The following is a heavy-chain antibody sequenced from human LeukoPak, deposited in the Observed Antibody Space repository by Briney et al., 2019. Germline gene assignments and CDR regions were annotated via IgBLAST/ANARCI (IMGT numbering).Heavy chain of an antibody. CDR3: ARDEGYCSGGSCYSGIPTALSYYYYGMDV. D-gene: IGHD2-15*01. J-gene: IGHJ6*02. CDR1: GYTFTSYG. Sequence: ASVKVSCKASGYTFTSYGISWVRQAPGQGLEWMGWISAYIGNTNSAQKLKGRVTMTTDTSTSTAYMELRSLRSDDTAVYYCARDEGYCSGGSCYSGIPTALSYYYYGMDVWGQGTTVTVSS. V-gene: IGHV1-18*01. CDR2: ISAYIGNT.